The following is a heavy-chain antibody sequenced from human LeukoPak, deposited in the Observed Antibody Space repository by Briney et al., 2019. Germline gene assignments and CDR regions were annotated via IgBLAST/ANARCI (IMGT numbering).Heavy chain of an antibody. D-gene: IGHD3-22*01. CDR3: AKLPDSSGYSVPFR. Sequence: GGSLRLSCAASGFTFSSYGMHWVRQAPGKGLEWVAVISYDGSNKYYADSVKGRFTISRDNSKNTLYLQMNSLRAEDTAVYYCAKLPDSSGYSVPFRWGQGTLVTVSS. CDR2: ISYDGSNK. V-gene: IGHV3-30*18. CDR1: GFTFSSYG. J-gene: IGHJ4*02.